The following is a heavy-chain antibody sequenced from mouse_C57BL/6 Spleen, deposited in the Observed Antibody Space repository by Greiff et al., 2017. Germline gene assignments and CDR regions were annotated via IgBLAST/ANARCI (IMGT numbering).Heavy chain of an antibody. Sequence: DVMLVESGGDLVKPGGSLKLSCAASGFTFSSYGMSWVRQTPDKRLEWVATISSGGSYTYYPDSVKGRFTISRDNAKNTLYLQMSSLKSEDTAMYYCARRLTTVNYFDYWGQGTTLTVSS. V-gene: IGHV5-6*02. CDR3: ARRLTTVNYFDY. D-gene: IGHD1-1*01. CDR1: GFTFSSYG. J-gene: IGHJ2*01. CDR2: ISSGGSYT.